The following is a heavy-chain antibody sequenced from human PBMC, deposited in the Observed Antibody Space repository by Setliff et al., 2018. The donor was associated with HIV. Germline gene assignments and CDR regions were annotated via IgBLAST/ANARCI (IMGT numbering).Heavy chain of an antibody. D-gene: IGHD5-18*01. CDR3: ARVAAYGYLSHYFDY. J-gene: IGHJ4*02. CDR2: IIPILGPA. Sequence: GASVKVSCKVSGVTFSSSAISWVRQAPGQGLEWMGGIIPILGPANYAQKFQGRVTITADESLSTAFMELSSLRSEDTAVFYCARVAAYGYLSHYFDYWGQGTLVTVSS. CDR1: GVTFSSSA. V-gene: IGHV1-69*13.